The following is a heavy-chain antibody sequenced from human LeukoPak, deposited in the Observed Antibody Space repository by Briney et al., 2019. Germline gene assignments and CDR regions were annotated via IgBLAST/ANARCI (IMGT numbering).Heavy chain of an antibody. V-gene: IGHV3-23*01. CDR2: ISGSGGST. D-gene: IGHD1-1*01. CDR1: GFTFSSYA. J-gene: IGHJ4*02. CDR3: AKERVGNRYYFDY. Sequence: PGGSLRLSCAASGFTFSSYAMSWVRQAPGKGLEWVSAISGSGGSTYYADSVKGRFTISRDNSKNMLYLQMNSLRVEDTAVYYCAKERVGNRYYFDYWGQGTLVTVSS.